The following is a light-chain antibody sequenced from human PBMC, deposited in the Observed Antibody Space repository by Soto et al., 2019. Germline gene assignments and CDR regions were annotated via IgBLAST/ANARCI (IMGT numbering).Light chain of an antibody. CDR3: QQTNSFPFT. V-gene: IGKV1D-12*01. CDR1: QGINTW. J-gene: IGKJ3*01. Sequence: DIQMTQSPSFVSASVGDRVTITCRASQGINTWLAWYQQKPGKAPHLLIYATSSLHTGVPSRFSGRGSGTESIFTISGLRPEDSATYYCQQTNSFPFTFGPGTKVDIK. CDR2: ATS.